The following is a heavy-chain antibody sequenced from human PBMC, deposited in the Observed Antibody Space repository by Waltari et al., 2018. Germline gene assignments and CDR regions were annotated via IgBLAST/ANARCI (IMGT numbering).Heavy chain of an antibody. J-gene: IGHJ4*02. V-gene: IGHV4-59*10. CDR2: IYTSGIT. Sequence: QVQLQQWGAGLLKPSETLSLSCGVSGGSFSGYYWNWNRQPPGKGLEWIGRIYTSGITNYNPSLKTRVTISVDTSKNQFSLKLSSVTAADTAVYYCASQAAAGRFGDYWGQGTLVTVSS. D-gene: IGHD6-13*01. CDR3: ASQAAAGRFGDY. CDR1: GGSFSGYY.